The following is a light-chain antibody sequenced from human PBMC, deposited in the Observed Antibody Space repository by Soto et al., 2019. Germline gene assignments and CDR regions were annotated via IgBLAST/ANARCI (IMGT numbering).Light chain of an antibody. V-gene: IGKV1-39*01. CDR2: LTS. CDR1: RSIGNY. CDR3: QRSYSTPYS. J-gene: IGKJ2*01. Sequence: DIQMTQSPSSLSASVGDRVTITCRASRSIGNYLNWYQQKPESAPKVLIFLTSRLQSGVPSRFSGSGSGTDFTITISSLQPEDFATYYCQRSYSTPYSFGLWTKLEIK.